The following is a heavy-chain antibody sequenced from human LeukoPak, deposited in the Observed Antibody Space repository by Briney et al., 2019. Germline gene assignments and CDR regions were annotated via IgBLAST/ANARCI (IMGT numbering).Heavy chain of an antibody. J-gene: IGHJ4*02. CDR2: IYYSGST. D-gene: IGHD3-3*01. CDR1: GGSVSSSSYY. CDR3: ARVRVPLSTTFGFFFDY. V-gene: IGHV4-61*01. Sequence: SETLSLTCTVSGGSVSSSSYYWSWIRQPPGKGLEWIGYIYYSGSTNYNPSLKSRVTISVDTSKNQFSLKLSSVTAADTAVYYCARVRVPLSTTFGFFFDYWGQGTLVTVSS.